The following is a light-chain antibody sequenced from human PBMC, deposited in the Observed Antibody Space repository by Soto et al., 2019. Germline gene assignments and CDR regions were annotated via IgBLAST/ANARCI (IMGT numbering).Light chain of an antibody. Sequence: DIQMTQSPSSLSASLGDRVTITCRASQSISNYLSWYQQRPGKAPKLLIYTASNLQYGVPSRFSGSGSGTDFTLTITSLQPEEFAIYHCQQSYITPPTFGGGTQVEIK. V-gene: IGKV1-39*01. CDR2: TAS. J-gene: IGKJ4*01. CDR3: QQSYITPPT. CDR1: QSISNY.